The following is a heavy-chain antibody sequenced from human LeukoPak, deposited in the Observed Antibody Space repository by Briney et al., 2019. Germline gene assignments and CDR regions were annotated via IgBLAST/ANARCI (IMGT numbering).Heavy chain of an antibody. D-gene: IGHD3-10*01. J-gene: IGHJ6*03. Sequence: SETLSLTCAVYGGSFSGYYWSWIRQPPGKGLEWIGEINHSGSTNYNPSLKSRVTISVDTSKNQFSLKLSPVTAADTAVYYCARSKITMVRGGDYYYMDVWGKGTTVTVSS. CDR3: ARSKITMVRGGDYYYMDV. CDR2: INHSGST. CDR1: GGSFSGYY. V-gene: IGHV4-34*01.